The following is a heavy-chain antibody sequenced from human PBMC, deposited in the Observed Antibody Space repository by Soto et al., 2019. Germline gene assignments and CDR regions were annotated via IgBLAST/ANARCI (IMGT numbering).Heavy chain of an antibody. D-gene: IGHD3-10*01. CDR1: GGSISSYY. CDR2: IYYSGST. Sequence: QVQLQESGPGLVKPSETLSLTCTVSGGSISSYYWSWIRQPPGKGLEWIGYIYYSGSTNYNPSLKSRVTISVDTSKNQFSLKLSSVTAADTAVYYCARLGGVGELWGGMDVWGQGTTVTVSS. J-gene: IGHJ6*02. V-gene: IGHV4-59*08. CDR3: ARLGGVGELWGGMDV.